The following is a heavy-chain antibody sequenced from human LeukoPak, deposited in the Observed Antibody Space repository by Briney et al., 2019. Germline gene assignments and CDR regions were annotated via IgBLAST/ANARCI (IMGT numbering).Heavy chain of an antibody. CDR3: ATKWSNFPDFDY. J-gene: IGHJ4*02. D-gene: IGHD1-20*01. Sequence: ASVKVSCKVSGYTLTELSMHWARQAPGKGLEWMGGFDPEDGETIYAQKFQGRVTMTEDTSTDTAYMELSSLRSEDTAVYYCATKWSNFPDFDYWGQGTLVTVSS. V-gene: IGHV1-24*01. CDR2: FDPEDGET. CDR1: GYTLTELS.